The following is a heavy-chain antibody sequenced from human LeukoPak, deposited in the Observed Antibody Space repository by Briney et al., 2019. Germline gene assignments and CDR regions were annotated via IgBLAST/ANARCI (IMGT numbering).Heavy chain of an antibody. CDR2: ISANNGKT. J-gene: IGHJ4*02. V-gene: IGHV1-18*01. D-gene: IGHD3-22*01. CDR3: ARDDHYDSSAY. CDR1: GYTFTKYG. Sequence: ASVKVSCKASGYTFTKYGISGVREAPGQGVEWMGWISANNGKTYYAQKLQGRVTMTTDTSTSTAYMELRSLRSDDTAVYYCARDDHYDSSAYWGQGTLVTVSS.